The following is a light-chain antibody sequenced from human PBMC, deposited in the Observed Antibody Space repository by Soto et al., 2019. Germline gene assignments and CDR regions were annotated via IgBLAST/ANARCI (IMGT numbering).Light chain of an antibody. CDR3: QPHNNWPVVT. J-gene: IGKJ4*01. CDR1: RSISNN. V-gene: IGKV3-15*01. Sequence: EMVMTQSPATLSVSPGERVTLSCRASRSISNNLAWYQQKPGQAPRLLIYGASTRATGIPARFSGSGSATEFTLTITSLQSEDFAMYYCQPHNNWPVVTFGGGTRVEIK. CDR2: GAS.